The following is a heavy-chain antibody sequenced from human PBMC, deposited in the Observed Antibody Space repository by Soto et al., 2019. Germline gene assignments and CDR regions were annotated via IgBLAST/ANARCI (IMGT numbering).Heavy chain of an antibody. CDR1: GGSISSDTSY. Sequence: PSETLSLTCTVSGGSISSDTSYWTWARQPPGKGLEWIGSIYNSGSTYYNPSLKSPLTISLYTSKNQFSLKLNSVTAADTAVYYCARDSQERVRTYYFDCWGQGTLVTVSS. D-gene: IGHD2-21*01. CDR3: ARDSQERVRTYYFDC. CDR2: IYNSGST. J-gene: IGHJ4*02. V-gene: IGHV4-30-4*01.